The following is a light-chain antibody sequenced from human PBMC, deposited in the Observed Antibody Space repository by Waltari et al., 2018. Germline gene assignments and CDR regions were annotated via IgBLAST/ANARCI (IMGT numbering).Light chain of an antibody. CDR3: QQYNNWPET. J-gene: IGKJ1*01. CDR2: GAS. Sequence: DIVMTQSPATLSVSPGERATLSCRPSQSIGSNFAWYQPQPGQAPRFLIYGASTRATGIPVRFSGSGSGTEFTLTISSLQSADFAVYFCQQYNNWPETFGQGTKVEIK. V-gene: IGKV3-15*01. CDR1: QSIGSN.